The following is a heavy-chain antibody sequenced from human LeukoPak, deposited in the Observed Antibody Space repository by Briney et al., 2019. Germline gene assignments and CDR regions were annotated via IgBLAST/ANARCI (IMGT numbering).Heavy chain of an antibody. D-gene: IGHD6-13*01. CDR3: ARDPIAAAGTWGY. Sequence: GGSLRLSCSASGFTFSTYAMHWVRQAPGKGLEWVSSISSSSSYIYYADSVKGRFTISRDNAKNSLYLQMNSLRAEDTAVYYCARDPIAAAGTWGYWGQGTLVTVSS. V-gene: IGHV3-21*01. J-gene: IGHJ4*02. CDR2: ISSSSSYI. CDR1: GFTFSTYA.